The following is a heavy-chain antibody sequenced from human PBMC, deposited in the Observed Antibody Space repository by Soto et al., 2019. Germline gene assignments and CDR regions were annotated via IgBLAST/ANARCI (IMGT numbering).Heavy chain of an antibody. CDR2: IYPGDSDT. CDR1: GYSFTSYW. J-gene: IGHJ6*02. D-gene: IGHD3-22*01. Sequence: PGESLKISCKGSGYSFTSYWIGRVRQMPGKGLEWMGIIYPGDSDTRYSPSFQGQVTISADKSISTAYLQWSSLKASDTAMYYCARRQLDMIPPGDYYYYGMDVWGQGTTVTVSS. CDR3: ARRQLDMIPPGDYYYYGMDV. V-gene: IGHV5-51*01.